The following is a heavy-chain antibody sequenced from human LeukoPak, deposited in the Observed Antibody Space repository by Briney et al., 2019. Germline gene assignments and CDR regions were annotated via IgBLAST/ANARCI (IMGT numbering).Heavy chain of an antibody. J-gene: IGHJ2*01. V-gene: IGHV3-9*01. CDR1: GFTFDDYA. CDR3: AKGTGDHWYFDL. D-gene: IGHD7-27*01. Sequence: PGRSLRLSCAASGFTFDDYAVHWVRQAPGKGLEWVSGISWNSGSIGYADSVKGRFTISRDNAKNPLYLQMNSLRAEDTALYYCAKGTGDHWYFDLWGRGTLVTVSS. CDR2: ISWNSGSI.